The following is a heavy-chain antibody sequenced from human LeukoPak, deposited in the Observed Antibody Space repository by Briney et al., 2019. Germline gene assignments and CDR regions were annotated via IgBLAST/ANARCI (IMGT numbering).Heavy chain of an antibody. CDR1: GFTFSSYA. CDR3: AKGYTGNNIRLLDY. V-gene: IGHV3-23*01. D-gene: IGHD1/OR15-1a*01. CDR2: ISASGGST. J-gene: IGHJ4*02. Sequence: GGSLRLSCAASGFTFSSYAMSWVRQAPGKGLEWVSAISASGGSTYYADSVKGRFTISRGNSKNTLYLQMNSLRAEDTAVYYCAKGYTGNNIRLLDYWGQGTLVTVSS.